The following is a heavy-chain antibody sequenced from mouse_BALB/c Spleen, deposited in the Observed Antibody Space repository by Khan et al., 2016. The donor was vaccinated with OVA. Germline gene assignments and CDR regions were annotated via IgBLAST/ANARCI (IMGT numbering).Heavy chain of an antibody. J-gene: IGHJ3*01. V-gene: IGHV1-7*01. CDR2: INPSTGYT. CDR3: ARRGLYGLVAY. CDR1: GYTFTTYW. Sequence: VQLQESGAELAKPGASVKMSCTASGYTFTTYWIHWIKQRPGQGLEWIGYINPSTGYTEYNKNFKGQATLTADDSSSTAYMQLNSLTSADSAVYDCARRGLYGLVAYWGQGTLGTVSA. D-gene: IGHD2-10*02.